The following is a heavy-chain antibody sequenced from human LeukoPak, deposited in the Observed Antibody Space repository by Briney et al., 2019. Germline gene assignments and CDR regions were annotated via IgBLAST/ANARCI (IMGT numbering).Heavy chain of an antibody. Sequence: PGESLRLSCAASGFTFSSYGMHWVRQAPGKGLEWLAVIWYDGSNKYYADSVKGRFTISRDNSKNTLYLQMNSLRAEDTAVYYCARGGGYCSGGSCFSIFDYWGQGTLVTVSS. CDR2: IWYDGSNK. CDR3: ARGGGYCSGGSCFSIFDY. CDR1: GFTFSSYG. D-gene: IGHD2-15*01. J-gene: IGHJ4*02. V-gene: IGHV3-33*01.